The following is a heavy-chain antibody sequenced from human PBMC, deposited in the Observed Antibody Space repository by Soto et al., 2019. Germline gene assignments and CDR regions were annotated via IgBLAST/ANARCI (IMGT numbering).Heavy chain of an antibody. J-gene: IGHJ3*02. V-gene: IGHV4-39*01. CDR2: IYYSGST. D-gene: IGHD3-16*01. CDR1: GGSISSSSYY. Sequence: SETLSLTCTVSGGSISSSSYYWGWIRQPPGKGLEWIGSIYYSGSTYYNPSLKSRVTISVDTSKNQFSLKLSSVTAADTAVYYCAREFIRAAFGIWGQGTMVTVSS. CDR3: AREFIRAAFGI.